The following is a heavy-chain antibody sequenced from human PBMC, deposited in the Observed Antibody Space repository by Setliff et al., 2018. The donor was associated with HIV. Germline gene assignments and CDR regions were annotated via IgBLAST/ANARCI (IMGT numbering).Heavy chain of an antibody. J-gene: IGHJ3*02. CDR2: ISGGGGST. V-gene: IGHV3-23*01. CDR1: GFTFSSYA. CDR3: AKPGRVGSTPGDAFDI. D-gene: IGHD1-26*01. Sequence: GGSLRLSCAASGFTFSSYAMSWVRQAPGKGLEWVSAISGGGGSTYYADSVKGRFTVSRDNSKNTLYLQMNSRRAEDTAVYFCAKPGRVGSTPGDAFDIWGQGTMVTVSS.